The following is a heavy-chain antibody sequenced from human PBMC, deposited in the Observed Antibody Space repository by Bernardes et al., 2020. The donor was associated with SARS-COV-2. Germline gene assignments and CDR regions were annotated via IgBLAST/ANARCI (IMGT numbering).Heavy chain of an antibody. CDR3: ARDRSGYYNYYYYGMDI. D-gene: IGHD3-3*01. CDR1: GITFTKYA. V-gene: IGHV3-30*09. Sequence: VWSLILSCAASGITFTKYAVHWVRQAPGKGLEWVAVISYDGSNKYYADSVKGRFAISRDDSKNTVHLQMNSLGPVDTAVYYCARDRSGYYNYYYYGMDIWGQGTTVTVFS. CDR2: ISYDGSNK. J-gene: IGHJ6*02.